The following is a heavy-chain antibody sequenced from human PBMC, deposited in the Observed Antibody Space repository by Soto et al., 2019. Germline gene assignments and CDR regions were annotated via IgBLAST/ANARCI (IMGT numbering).Heavy chain of an antibody. Sequence: SETLSLTCTVSGGSISSYYWTWIRQPPGKGLEWIGYIYNSGSTNFNPSLKSRVTISVDTSKNQFSLKLISVTAADTAVYYCARVLRFLEQFRREVYMDVWGKGTTVTVSS. D-gene: IGHD3-3*01. CDR2: IYNSGST. CDR3: ARVLRFLEQFRREVYMDV. J-gene: IGHJ6*03. V-gene: IGHV4-59*01. CDR1: GGSISSYY.